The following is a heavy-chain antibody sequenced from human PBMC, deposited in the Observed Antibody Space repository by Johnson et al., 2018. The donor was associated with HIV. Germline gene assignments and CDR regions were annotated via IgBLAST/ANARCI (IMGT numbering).Heavy chain of an antibody. CDR2: ISYDGSNK. V-gene: IGHV3-30-3*01. J-gene: IGHJ3*02. CDR3: AIIPPGGAGKGADAFDI. D-gene: IGHD1-26*01. CDR1: GFTFSSYG. Sequence: VQLVESGGGVVQPGRSLRLSCAASGFTFSSYGMHWVRQAPAKGLEWVAFISYDGSNKYYADSVKGRFTISRDNSKNTLYLQMNSLRAEDTAVYYCAIIPPGGAGKGADAFDIWGQGTMVTVSS.